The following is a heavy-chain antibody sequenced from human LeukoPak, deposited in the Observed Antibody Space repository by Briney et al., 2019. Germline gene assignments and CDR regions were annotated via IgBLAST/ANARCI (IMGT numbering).Heavy chain of an antibody. Sequence: PGGSLRLSCGASGFTFSSYWMHWVRQAPGKWLVRVSRINTDGSITTYADSVKGRFTISRDNAKKTLYLQMNSLRAEDTAVYYCAKDFTGPLDYWGQGTLVTVSS. CDR1: GFTFSSYW. D-gene: IGHD3-3*01. V-gene: IGHV3-74*03. CDR2: INTDGSIT. CDR3: AKDFTGPLDY. J-gene: IGHJ4*02.